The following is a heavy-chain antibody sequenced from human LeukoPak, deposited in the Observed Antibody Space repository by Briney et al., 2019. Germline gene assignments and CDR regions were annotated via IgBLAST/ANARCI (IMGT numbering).Heavy chain of an antibody. CDR2: INHSGST. CDR1: GGSFSGYY. D-gene: IGHD3-22*01. Sequence: PSETLSLTCAVYGGSFSGYYWSWIRQPPGKGLEWIGEINHSGSTNYNPSLKSRVTISVDTSKNQFSLKLSSVTAADTAVYYCARGRVYYYDSSGYSRWFDPWGQGTLVTVSS. V-gene: IGHV4-34*01. CDR3: ARGRVYYYDSSGYSRWFDP. J-gene: IGHJ5*02.